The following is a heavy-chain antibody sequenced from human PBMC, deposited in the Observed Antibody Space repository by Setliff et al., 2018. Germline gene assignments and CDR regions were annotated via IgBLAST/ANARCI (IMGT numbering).Heavy chain of an antibody. CDR3: ARVGYCDGPTCYPFDY. Sequence: PGGSLRLSCAASGFTFGDHFMDWVRQPPGKGLEWVGRIKNKVNTFSTQYAASVNGRFSISRDDSKSSLYLQMNSLKSEDTAVYYCARVGYCDGPTCYPFDYWGPGTLVTVS. V-gene: IGHV3-72*01. CDR1: GFTFGDHF. D-gene: IGHD2-2*01. J-gene: IGHJ4*02. CDR2: IKNKVNTFST.